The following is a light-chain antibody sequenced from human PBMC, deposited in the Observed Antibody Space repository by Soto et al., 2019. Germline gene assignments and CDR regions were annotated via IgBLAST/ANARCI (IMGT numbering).Light chain of an antibody. CDR3: QRYNSYSWA. V-gene: IGKV1-5*03. Sequence: DIQMTQSPSTLSASVGDRVTITCRASQSISTWLAWYQQRAGKAPKLLIYKASNLESGVPARFSGSGSGTDFTLTFSRLQPDDFATYYCQRYNSYSWAFGQGTKVEIK. CDR2: KAS. CDR1: QSISTW. J-gene: IGKJ1*01.